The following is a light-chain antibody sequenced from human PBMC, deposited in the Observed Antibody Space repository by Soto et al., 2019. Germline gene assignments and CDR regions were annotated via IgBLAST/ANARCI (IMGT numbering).Light chain of an antibody. CDR3: QQYKDWPLT. J-gene: IGKJ4*01. V-gene: IGKV3-15*01. CDR1: QSVGSN. CDR2: GVS. Sequence: ERVLTQSPATLSVSPGERATLSCRASQSVGSNLAWYQQKPGQVPRLLMYGVSTRATGVPARFSGSGSGPEFTLTISSLQSEDFAVYYCQQYKDWPLTFGGGNKVEIK.